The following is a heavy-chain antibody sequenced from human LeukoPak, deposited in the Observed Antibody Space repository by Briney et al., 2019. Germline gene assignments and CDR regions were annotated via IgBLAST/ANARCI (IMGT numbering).Heavy chain of an antibody. CDR1: GFTFSSYG. CDR2: ISYDGSNK. J-gene: IGHJ6*02. Sequence: GGSLRLSCAASGFTFSSYGMHWVRQAPGKGLEWVAVISYDGSNKYYADSVKGRFTISRDNAKNSLYLQMNSLRAEDTAVYYCARDLWFGELPLDYYYYYGMDVWGQGTTVTVSS. CDR3: ARDLWFGELPLDYYYYYGMDV. D-gene: IGHD3-10*01. V-gene: IGHV3-30*03.